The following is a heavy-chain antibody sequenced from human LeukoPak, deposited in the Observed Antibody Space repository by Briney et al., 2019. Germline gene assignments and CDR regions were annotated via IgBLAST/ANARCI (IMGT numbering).Heavy chain of an antibody. Sequence: ASVKVSCKASGYTFTSYGISWVRQAPGQGLEWMGWISAYNGNTKYAQKLQGRVTMTTDTSTSTAYMELRSLRSDDTAVYYCARDQGWTEKDNWFNPWGQGTLVTVSS. CDR2: ISAYNGNT. CDR1: GYTFTSYG. J-gene: IGHJ5*02. CDR3: ARDQGWTEKDNWFNP. D-gene: IGHD3/OR15-3a*01. V-gene: IGHV1-18*01.